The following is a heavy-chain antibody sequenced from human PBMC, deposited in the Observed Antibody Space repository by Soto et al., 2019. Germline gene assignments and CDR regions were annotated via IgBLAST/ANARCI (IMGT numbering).Heavy chain of an antibody. CDR2: IYDDGIT. V-gene: IGHV4-38-2*01. CDR3: VRLYFCTGTYDCGIDY. Sequence: KSSETLSLTCAVSGYSISSGYYWGWVRQPPGQGPGWIGTIYDDGITYYDQSLNSRVTMSVDTSKNQFSLRLSSLTAADTAVYYCVRLYFCTGTYDCGIDYWGQGTPVTVSS. J-gene: IGHJ4*02. D-gene: IGHD2-8*02. CDR1: GYSISSGYY.